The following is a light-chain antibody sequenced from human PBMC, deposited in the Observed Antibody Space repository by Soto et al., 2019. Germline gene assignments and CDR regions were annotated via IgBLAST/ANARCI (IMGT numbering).Light chain of an antibody. J-gene: IGKJ2*01. CDR1: QSISSNY. CDR2: GTS. CDR3: QQYDSSSYT. Sequence: EIVLTQSPGTLSLSPGERATLSCRASQSISSNYLAWYQQKPGQAPRLLIFGTSSRATGIPDRFSGSGSGTDFTLTISRLEPEDFAVYYCQQYDSSSYTFGQGTKLGIK. V-gene: IGKV3-20*01.